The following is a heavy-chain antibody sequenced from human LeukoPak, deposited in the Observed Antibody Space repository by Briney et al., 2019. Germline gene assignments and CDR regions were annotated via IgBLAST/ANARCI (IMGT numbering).Heavy chain of an antibody. J-gene: IGHJ4*02. CDR2: ISGSGDNT. D-gene: IGHD3-22*01. Sequence: PGGSLRLSCAASGFTYSSHSMTRVRQAPGKGLEWVSGISGSGDNTYYADSVKGRFTISRDNSKNTLYVQVNSLGTEDTAAYYCAKGSYYDSSGSFYFDYWGQGTLVTVSS. V-gene: IGHV3-23*01. CDR1: GFTYSSHS. CDR3: AKGSYYDSSGSFYFDY.